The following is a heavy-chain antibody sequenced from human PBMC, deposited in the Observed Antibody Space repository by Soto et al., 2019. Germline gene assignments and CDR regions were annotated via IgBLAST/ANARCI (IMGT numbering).Heavy chain of an antibody. CDR1: GGSISSGGYY. CDR2: IYYSGST. J-gene: IGHJ4*02. Sequence: QVQLQESGPGLVKPSQTLSLTCTVSGGSISSGGYYWSWIRQHPGKGLEWIGYIYYSGSTYYNPSLKSRVTVSVDTSKNQYSLKLSSVTAADTAVYYFARDEHGSGSYFDYWGQGTLVTVSS. D-gene: IGHD3-10*01. CDR3: ARDEHGSGSYFDY. V-gene: IGHV4-31*03.